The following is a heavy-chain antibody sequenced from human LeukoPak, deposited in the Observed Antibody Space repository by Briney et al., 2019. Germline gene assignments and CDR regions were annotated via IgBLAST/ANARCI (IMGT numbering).Heavy chain of an antibody. J-gene: IGHJ3*02. CDR2: MNPNSGNT. CDR3: ARVGSYSPGAFDI. Sequence: ASVKVSCKASGYSFSSYGISWVRQATGQGLEWMGWMNPNSGNTGYAQKFQGRVTMTRNTSISTAYMELSSLRSEDTAVYYCARVGSYSPGAFDIWGQGTMVTVSS. V-gene: IGHV1-8*02. D-gene: IGHD1-26*01. CDR1: GYSFSSYG.